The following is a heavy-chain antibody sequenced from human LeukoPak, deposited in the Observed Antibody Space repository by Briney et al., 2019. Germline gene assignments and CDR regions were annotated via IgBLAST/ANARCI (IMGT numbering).Heavy chain of an antibody. J-gene: IGHJ3*02. CDR3: ARGWGSGSYYTVPNAFDI. D-gene: IGHD3-10*01. V-gene: IGHV4-59*12. Sequence: SETLSLTCTVSGGSITSYYWSWIRQPPGKGLEWIGYIHDSGNTNSNASLKSRVTISVDKSKNQFSLKLSSVTAADTAVYYCARGWGSGSYYTVPNAFDIWGQGTMVTVSS. CDR1: GGSITSYY. CDR2: IHDSGNT.